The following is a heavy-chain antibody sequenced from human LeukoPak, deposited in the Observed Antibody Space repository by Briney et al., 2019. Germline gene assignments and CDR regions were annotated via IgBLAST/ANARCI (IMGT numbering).Heavy chain of an antibody. CDR3: ARGRSLFDP. Sequence: PSETLSLTCTVSGASISSYYWSWIRQPPGKGLEWIGYIYDSGSTNYNPSLKSRVTMSLDTSKNQFSLKLSSVTAADTAVYYCARGRSLFDPWGQGTLVTVSS. J-gene: IGHJ5*02. V-gene: IGHV4-59*01. CDR1: GASISSYY. CDR2: IYDSGST.